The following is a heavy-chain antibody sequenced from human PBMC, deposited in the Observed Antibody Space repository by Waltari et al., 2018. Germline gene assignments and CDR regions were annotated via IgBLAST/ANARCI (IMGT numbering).Heavy chain of an antibody. CDR3: ARGTYCSSTSCYLYGDYFDY. CDR1: GGSFSGYY. J-gene: IGHJ4*02. V-gene: IGHV4-34*01. CDR2: INHSAST. Sequence: QVQLQQWGAGLLKPSETLSLTCAVYGGSFSGYYWSWIRQPPGKGLEWIGEINHSASTNYNPSLKSRVTISVDTSKNQFSLKLSSVTAADTAVYYCARGTYCSSTSCYLYGDYFDYWGQGTLVTVSS. D-gene: IGHD2-2*01.